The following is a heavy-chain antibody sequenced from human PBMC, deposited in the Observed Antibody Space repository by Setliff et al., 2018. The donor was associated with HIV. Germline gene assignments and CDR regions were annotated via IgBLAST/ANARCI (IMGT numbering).Heavy chain of an antibody. Sequence: LSLTCTVSGGSIIINDYYWGWIRQSPGKGLEWIGSIVYSGTTYYNVSLESRVTISVDTSKNQFSLKLSSVTAADTAVYYCVRSGYSGHFDVWGQGTMVTVSS. D-gene: IGHD5-12*01. CDR2: IVYSGTT. CDR1: GGSIIINDYY. J-gene: IGHJ3*01. CDR3: VRSGYSGHFDV. V-gene: IGHV4-39*01.